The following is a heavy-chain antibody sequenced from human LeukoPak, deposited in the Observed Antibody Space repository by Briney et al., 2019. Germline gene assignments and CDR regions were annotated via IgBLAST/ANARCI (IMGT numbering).Heavy chain of an antibody. CDR3: ARVDYYGTGISAFDY. CDR1: GGSIGGNKDY. CDR2: ISYTGTT. J-gene: IGHJ4*02. D-gene: IGHD3-10*01. Sequence: SETLSLTCSVSGGSIGGNKDYWGWIRRPPGKGLEFIAGISYTGTTYYNPSLKSRVTISVDTSKNQFSLKLSSVTAADTAVYYCARVDYYGTGISAFDYWGQGTLVTVSS. V-gene: IGHV4-39*07.